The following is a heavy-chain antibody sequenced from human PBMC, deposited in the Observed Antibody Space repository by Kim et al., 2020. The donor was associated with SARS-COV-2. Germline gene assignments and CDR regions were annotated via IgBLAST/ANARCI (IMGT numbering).Heavy chain of an antibody. J-gene: IGHJ4*02. D-gene: IGHD5-18*01. CDR2: IRSKAYGGTT. Sequence: GGSLRLSCTASGFTFGDYAMSWFRQAPGKGLEWVGFIRSKAYGGTTEYAASVKGRFTISRDDSKSIAYLQMNSLKTEDTAVYYCTRGSERGYSYGLYVGDYWGQGTLVTVSS. CDR1: GFTFGDYA. V-gene: IGHV3-49*03. CDR3: TRGSERGYSYGLYVGDY.